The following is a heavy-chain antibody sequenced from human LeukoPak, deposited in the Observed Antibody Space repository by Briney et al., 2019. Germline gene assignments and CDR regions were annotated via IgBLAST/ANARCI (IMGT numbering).Heavy chain of an antibody. Sequence: PGGSLRLSCAASGFTFSGYYMSWIRQAPGKGLEWVSYISSGTSTYYADSVKGRFTVSRDNAKNSLYLQMNSLRAEDTAVYYCARLPSHKSPDYWGQGTLVTVSS. CDR2: ISSGTST. CDR3: ARLPSHKSPDY. J-gene: IGHJ4*02. V-gene: IGHV3-11*04. CDR1: GFTFSGYY.